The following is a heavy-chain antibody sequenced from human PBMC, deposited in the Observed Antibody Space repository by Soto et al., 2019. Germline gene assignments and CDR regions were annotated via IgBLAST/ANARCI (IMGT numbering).Heavy chain of an antibody. Sequence: XGSLRLSCAASGFTFSSYEMNWVRQAPGKGLEWISYITSSGTTIYYADSVKGRFTISRGNAKNSLYLQMNSLRAEDTAVYYCARGNSPVNVYWGQGTLVTVSS. V-gene: IGHV3-48*03. J-gene: IGHJ4*02. CDR2: ITSSGTTI. D-gene: IGHD3-16*02. CDR1: GFTFSSYE. CDR3: ARGNSPVNVY.